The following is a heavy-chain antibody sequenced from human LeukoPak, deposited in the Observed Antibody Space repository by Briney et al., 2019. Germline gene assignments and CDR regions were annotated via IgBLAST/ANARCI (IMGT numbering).Heavy chain of an antibody. Sequence: TLSLTCTVSGGSISSYYWSWIRQPPGKGLEWIGYIYYSGSTYYNPSLKSRVTISVDTSKNQFSLKLSSVTAADTAVYYCARNSLGYYYYGMDVWGQGTTVTVSS. D-gene: IGHD3-10*01. CDR1: GGSISSYY. CDR2: IYYSGST. V-gene: IGHV4-30-4*08. CDR3: ARNSLGYYYYGMDV. J-gene: IGHJ6*02.